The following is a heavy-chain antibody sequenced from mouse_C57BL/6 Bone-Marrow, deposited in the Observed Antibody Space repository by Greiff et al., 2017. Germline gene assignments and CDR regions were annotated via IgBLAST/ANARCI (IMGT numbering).Heavy chain of an antibody. Sequence: EVKVVESGGGLVQPGGSLKLSCAASGFTFSDYYMYWVRQTPEKRLEWVAYISNGGGSTYYPDTLKGRFTISRDNAKNPLYLQMSRLKSEDTAMYYCARQGPHAMDYWGQGTSVTVSS. CDR1: GFTFSDYY. CDR3: ARQGPHAMDY. J-gene: IGHJ4*01. V-gene: IGHV5-12*01. CDR2: ISNGGGST.